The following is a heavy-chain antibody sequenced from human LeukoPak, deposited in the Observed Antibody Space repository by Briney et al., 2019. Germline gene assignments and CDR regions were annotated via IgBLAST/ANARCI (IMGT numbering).Heavy chain of an antibody. J-gene: IGHJ5*02. Sequence: GSLRLSCAASGFTFGDYYMSWVRQAPGKGLEWVGRIKSKTDGGTTDYAAPVKGRFTISRDDSKNTLYLQMNSLKTEDTAVYYCTTGVVRGVIWFDPWGQGTLVTVSS. D-gene: IGHD3-10*01. CDR2: IKSKTDGGTT. CDR1: GFTFGDYY. V-gene: IGHV3-15*01. CDR3: TTGVVRGVIWFDP.